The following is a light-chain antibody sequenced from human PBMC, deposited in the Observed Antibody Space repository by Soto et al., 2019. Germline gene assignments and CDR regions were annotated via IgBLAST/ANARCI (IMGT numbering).Light chain of an antibody. CDR3: QQYQSYPLT. J-gene: IGKJ5*01. V-gene: IGKV1-5*03. CDR2: KAS. CDR1: QSISKL. Sequence: DIQMTQSPSTLSASVGDRVTITCRASQSISKLLAWYQQKPGRAPTLLIYKASTLESGVPSRFSGSGSGTDFSLTISSLQPDDFATYYCQQYQSYPLTFGHGTRLEIK.